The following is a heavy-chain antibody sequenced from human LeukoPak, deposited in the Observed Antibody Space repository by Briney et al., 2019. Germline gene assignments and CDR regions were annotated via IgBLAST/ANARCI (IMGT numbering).Heavy chain of an antibody. CDR1: GYTFTTFG. Sequence: ASVKVSCTASGYTFTTFGISWVRQAPGQGLEWMGWISTYNGDTHYAQKLQGRVTMTTDTSTSTAYMELRSLRSDDTAVYYCARVYYDFWSGYYPLDYWGQGTLVTVSS. V-gene: IGHV1-18*01. D-gene: IGHD3-3*01. J-gene: IGHJ4*02. CDR3: ARVYYDFWSGYYPLDY. CDR2: ISTYNGDT.